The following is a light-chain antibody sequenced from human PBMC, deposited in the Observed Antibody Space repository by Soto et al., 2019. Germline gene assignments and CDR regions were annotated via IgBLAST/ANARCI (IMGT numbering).Light chain of an antibody. V-gene: IGKV3-11*01. Sequence: IVLSQSPATLSVSQRERVTLSCKASQSVDINLAWYQQKPGQAPRLLIYDASNRATGIPARFSGSGSGTDFTLTISSLEPEDFAVYYCQQRSNWPPWTFGQGTKVDIK. J-gene: IGKJ1*01. CDR2: DAS. CDR1: QSVDIN. CDR3: QQRSNWPPWT.